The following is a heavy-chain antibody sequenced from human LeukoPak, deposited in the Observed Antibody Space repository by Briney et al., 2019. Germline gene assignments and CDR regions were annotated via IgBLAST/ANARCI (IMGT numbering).Heavy chain of an antibody. Sequence: ASVKVSCKASGYTFTSYDINWVRQATGQGLEWMGWMNPNSGNTGYAQKFQGRVTMTRNTSISTAYMELSSLRSEDTAVYYCARVGRRHIAAADSYYFDYWGQGTLVTVSS. CDR2: MNPNSGNT. CDR3: ARVGRRHIAAADSYYFDY. J-gene: IGHJ4*02. V-gene: IGHV1-8*01. CDR1: GYTFTSYD. D-gene: IGHD6-13*01.